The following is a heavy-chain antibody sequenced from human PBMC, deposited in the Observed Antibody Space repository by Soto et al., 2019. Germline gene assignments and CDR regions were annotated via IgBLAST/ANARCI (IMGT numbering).Heavy chain of an antibody. CDR2: ISYDGSNK. CDR1: GFTFSSYA. V-gene: IGHV3-30-3*01. D-gene: IGHD5-12*01. CDR3: ATNSGYDSFYYYGMDV. J-gene: IGHJ6*02. Sequence: TGGSLRLSCAASGFTFSSYAMHWVRQAPGKGLEWVAVISYDGSNKYYADSVKGRFTISRDNSKNTLYLQMNSLRAEDTAVYYCATNSGYDSFYYYGMDVWGQGTTVTVSS.